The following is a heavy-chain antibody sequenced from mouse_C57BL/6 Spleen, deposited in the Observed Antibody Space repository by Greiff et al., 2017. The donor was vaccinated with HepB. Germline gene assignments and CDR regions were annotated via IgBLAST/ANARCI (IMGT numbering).Heavy chain of an antibody. CDR2: ISSGRSNI. V-gene: IGHV5-17*01. D-gene: IGHD1-1*01. CDR1: GFTFSDYG. J-gene: IGHJ4*01. Sequence: EVMLVESGGGLVKPGGSLKLSCAASGFTFSDYGMHWVRQAPEKGLEWVAYISSGRSNIYYADTVKGRCHISRDNAKNTLFLQMTSLRSEDTAMYYCARGTVVPHYYAMDYWGQGTSVTVSS. CDR3: ARGTVVPHYYAMDY.